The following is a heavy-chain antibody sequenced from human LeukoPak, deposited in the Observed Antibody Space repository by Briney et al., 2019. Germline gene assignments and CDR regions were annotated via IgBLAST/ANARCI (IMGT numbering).Heavy chain of an antibody. CDR1: GFSLSASGVG. J-gene: IGHJ4*02. CDR3: AHPGGWELGYCFDY. Sequence: SGPTLVNPTQTLTLTCTFSGFSLSASGVGVGWIRQPPGKALEWLALIYWNDDKRYSPSLKSRLTITKDTSKNQVVLTMTNMDPVDTASYFCAHPGGWELGYCFDYWGQGTLVTVSS. CDR2: IYWNDDK. D-gene: IGHD6-19*01. V-gene: IGHV2-5*01.